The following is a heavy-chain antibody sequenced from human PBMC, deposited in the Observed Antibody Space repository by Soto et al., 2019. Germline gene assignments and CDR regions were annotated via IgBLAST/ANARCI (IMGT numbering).Heavy chain of an antibody. J-gene: IGHJ1*01. CDR1: GLSVSDKY. V-gene: IGHV3-53*02. D-gene: IGHD3-10*01. CDR3: AREGYAYGLDF. Sequence: EVQLVQTGGGLIKPGGSLSLSCAASGLSVSDKYMSWVRQAPGKGLEWVSLTYTGGNSYFADFVKGRFIVSRDISKNTLFLHMNSLAAEYTAVYYCAREGYAYGLDFWGQGSLVTVSS. CDR2: TYTGGNS.